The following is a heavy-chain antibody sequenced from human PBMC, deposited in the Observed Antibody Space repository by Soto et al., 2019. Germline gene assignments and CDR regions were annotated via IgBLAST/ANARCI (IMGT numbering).Heavy chain of an antibody. Sequence: SETLSLTCSVSGASITTYYWSWIRQPPGKGLEWIGSISYSGSTKYNPSLESRVMISLDTSKNQFSLRLTSVTAADTALYYCARDWDSSGLFDPGGKGALVTVPS. D-gene: IGHD3-10*01. CDR1: GASITTYY. CDR2: ISYSGST. CDR3: ARDWDSSGLFDP. J-gene: IGHJ5*02. V-gene: IGHV4-59*01.